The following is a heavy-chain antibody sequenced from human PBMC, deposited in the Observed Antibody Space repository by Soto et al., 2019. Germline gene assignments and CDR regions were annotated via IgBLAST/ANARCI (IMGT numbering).Heavy chain of an antibody. V-gene: IGHV1-2*02. CDR2: ITADSGDT. J-gene: IGHJ1*01. D-gene: IGHD3-9*01. CDR1: EDTSTIYY. Sequence: QAHLVQSGAEVRKPGASVKVSCQALEDTSTIYYIHWVRQARGQGLEWMGWITADSGDTTYAEDFRGRVTFTRDTSTSTFHMELSRLRLDDTAMYFCATRDYDILTGYLHIWGQGTLITVSS. CDR3: ATRDYDILTGYLHI.